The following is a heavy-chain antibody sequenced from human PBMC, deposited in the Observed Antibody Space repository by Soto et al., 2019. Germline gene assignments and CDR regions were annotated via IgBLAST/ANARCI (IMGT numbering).Heavy chain of an antibody. CDR2: ISNSGDNT. CDR3: AKNGPRSGYSSSSTDLDY. Sequence: GGSPRLSCAASGFTFSTYAMSWVRQAPGKGLEWVSAISNSGDNTYYTDSVKGRFTISRDNSKNTLYLQMNSLRAEDTAIYFCAKNGPRSGYSSSSTDLDYWGPGTLVTVSS. CDR1: GFTFSTYA. D-gene: IGHD6-6*01. J-gene: IGHJ4*02. V-gene: IGHV3-23*01.